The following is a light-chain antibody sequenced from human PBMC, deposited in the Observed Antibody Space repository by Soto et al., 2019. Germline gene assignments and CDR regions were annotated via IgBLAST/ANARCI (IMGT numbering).Light chain of an antibody. Sequence: QSALTQPASVSGSPGQSITISCTGTSSDVGGYNYVSWYQQHPGKAPKLMIYDVSNQPSGVSNRFSGSKSGSTASLIISGLQAEDEADYYCSSYTSSSTLVVFGGGTKVTVL. CDR1: SSDVGGYNY. V-gene: IGLV2-14*03. CDR3: SSYTSSSTLVV. CDR2: DVS. J-gene: IGLJ2*01.